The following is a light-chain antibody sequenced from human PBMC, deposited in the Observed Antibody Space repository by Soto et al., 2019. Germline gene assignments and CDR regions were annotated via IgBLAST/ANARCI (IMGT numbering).Light chain of an antibody. CDR2: DVS. V-gene: IGLV2-11*01. J-gene: IGLJ2*01. CDR1: SSDVGGYDF. CDR3: CSYAGDLAL. Sequence: QSVLTQPRSVSGSPGQSVTISCTGTSSDVGGYDFVSWYQQHPGKAPKLMISDVSKRPSGVPDRFSGSKSGNTASLTISGLKAEDEADYYCCSYAGDLALFGWGPKLTVL.